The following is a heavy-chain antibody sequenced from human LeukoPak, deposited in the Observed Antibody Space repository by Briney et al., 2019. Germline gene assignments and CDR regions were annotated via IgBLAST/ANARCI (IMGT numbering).Heavy chain of an antibody. V-gene: IGHV1-2*02. J-gene: IGHJ4*02. CDR1: GYTFTGYY. D-gene: IGHD3-10*01. CDR3: ARGRITMVRGVPYFDY. Sequence: GASVKVSCKASGYTFTGYYMHWVRQAPGQGLEWMGWINPNSGGTNYAQKFQGRVTMTRDTSISTAYMELSRLRSDDTAVYYCARGRITMVRGVPYFDYWGQGTLVTVSS. CDR2: INPNSGGT.